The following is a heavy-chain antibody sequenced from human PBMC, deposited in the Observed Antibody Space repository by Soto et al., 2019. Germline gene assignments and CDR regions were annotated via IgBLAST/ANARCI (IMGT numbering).Heavy chain of an antibody. CDR2: IRSKAYGGTT. Sequence: GGSLRLSCTASGFTFGDYAMSWVRQAPGKGLEWVGFIRSKAYGGTTEYAASVKGRFTISRDGSKSIAYLQMNSLKTEDTAVYYCTRELRYSSSWYPRYGMDVWGQGTTVTVSS. J-gene: IGHJ6*02. CDR3: TRELRYSSSWYPRYGMDV. D-gene: IGHD6-13*01. CDR1: GFTFGDYA. V-gene: IGHV3-49*04.